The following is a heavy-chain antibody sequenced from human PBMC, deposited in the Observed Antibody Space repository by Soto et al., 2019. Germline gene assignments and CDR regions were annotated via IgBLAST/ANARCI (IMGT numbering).Heavy chain of an antibody. J-gene: IGHJ3*02. D-gene: IGHD6-6*01. CDR1: GFTFSSYA. CDR2: ISGSGGST. CDR3: AKDVPNNIADRPACDI. V-gene: IGHV3-23*01. Sequence: GGSLRLSCAASGFTFSSYAMSWVRQAPGKGLEWVSAISGSGGSTYYADSGKGRFTISRDNSKNTLYLQMNSLRAEDTAVYYCAKDVPNNIADRPACDIWGQGTIVTVSS.